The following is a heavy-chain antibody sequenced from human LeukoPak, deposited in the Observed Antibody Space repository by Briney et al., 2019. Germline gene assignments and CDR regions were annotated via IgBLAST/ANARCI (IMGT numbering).Heavy chain of an antibody. Sequence: PSETLSLTCTVSGGSVSSGAYSWSWIRQPPGKGLEWIGYIYHSGTTYYNPSLKGRVTISVDRSKNQFSLKLSSVTAADTAVYYCARERGYCSGGSCYFYFDYWGQGTLVTVSS. D-gene: IGHD2-15*01. J-gene: IGHJ4*02. V-gene: IGHV4-30-2*01. CDR2: IYHSGTT. CDR1: GGSVSSGAYS. CDR3: ARERGYCSGGSCYFYFDY.